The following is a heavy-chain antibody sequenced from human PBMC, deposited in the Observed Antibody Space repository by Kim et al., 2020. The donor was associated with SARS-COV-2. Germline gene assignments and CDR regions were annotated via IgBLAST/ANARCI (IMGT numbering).Heavy chain of an antibody. CDR2: VYSSGST. J-gene: IGHJ4*02. CDR3: ARCRRSGLYYIDF. Sequence: SETLSLTCTVSGASISTSSDYWGWIRQPPGKGLEWIGSVYSSGSTYYNPSLKSRVTVSVDTSKSQFPLRLTSVTATDTAVYYCARCRRSGLYYIDFWGQGTQVTVSS. CDR1: GASISTSSDY. D-gene: IGHD6-19*01. V-gene: IGHV4-39*01.